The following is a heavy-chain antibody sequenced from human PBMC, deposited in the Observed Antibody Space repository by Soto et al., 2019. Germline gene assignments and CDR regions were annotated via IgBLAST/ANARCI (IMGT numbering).Heavy chain of an antibody. V-gene: IGHV1-69*04. Sequence: SVKVSCKASGGTFSSYTISWVRQAPGQGLEWMGRIIPILGIANYAQKFQGRVTITADKSTSTAYMELSSLRSEDTAVYYCARDFIAAAGNGEVLWGQGTLVTVSS. CDR3: ARDFIAAAGNGEVL. J-gene: IGHJ4*02. D-gene: IGHD6-13*01. CDR1: GGTFSSYT. CDR2: IIPILGIA.